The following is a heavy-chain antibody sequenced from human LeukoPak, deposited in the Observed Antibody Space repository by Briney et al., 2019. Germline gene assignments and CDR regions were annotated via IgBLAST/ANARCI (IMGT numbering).Heavy chain of an antibody. CDR2: INHSGST. J-gene: IGHJ2*01. V-gene: IGHV4-34*01. Sequence: TSETLSLTCAFYGGSFSGYYWSWIRQPPGKGLEWIGEINHSGSTNYNPSLKGRVTISVDTSKNQFSLRLSSLTAADTAVYYCARPRFRFCGGDCLNYFDLWGRGTLVAVSS. CDR3: ARPRFRFCGGDCLNYFDL. CDR1: GGSFSGYY. D-gene: IGHD2-21*02.